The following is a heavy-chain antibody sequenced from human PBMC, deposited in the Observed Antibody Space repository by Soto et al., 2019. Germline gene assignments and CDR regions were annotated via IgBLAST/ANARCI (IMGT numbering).Heavy chain of an antibody. CDR3: VRTRKSISGAVGWFDP. V-gene: IGHV1-24*01. CDR2: FDPEDGET. Sequence: QVQLVQSGAEVKKPGASVKVSCRVSGYIITELSIHWVRQAPGKGLEWMGAFDPEDGETIYAQKFQGRVTMTGDTSTDTAYMELSSLRSEDTAVYYCVRTRKSISGAVGWFDPWGQGTLVTVSS. J-gene: IGHJ5*02. D-gene: IGHD3-3*01. CDR1: GYIITELS.